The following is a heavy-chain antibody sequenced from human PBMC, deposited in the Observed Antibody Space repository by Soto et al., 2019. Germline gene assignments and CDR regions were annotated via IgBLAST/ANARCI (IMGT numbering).Heavy chain of an antibody. CDR1: GFPFISYT. CDR2: ISSGSSLL. V-gene: IGHV3-21*01. Sequence: HGRPLRLSCAASGFPFISYTMHWVRQAQGKGLEWVSSISSGSSLLYYADSVRGRFTISRDKAKNSLYLQMNSLRADDTAVYYCARVPDSSAYYYYCDYWGQGTVVNGSA. CDR3: ARVPDSSAYYYYCDY. D-gene: IGHD3-22*01. J-gene: IGHJ4*02.